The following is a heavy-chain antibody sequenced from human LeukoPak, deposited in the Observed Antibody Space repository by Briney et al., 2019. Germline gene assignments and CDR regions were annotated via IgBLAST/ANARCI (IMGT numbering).Heavy chain of an antibody. V-gene: IGHV3-23*01. CDR3: AKGPRSSWSLNWFDP. CDR2: ISGSGGST. Sequence: PGGSLRLSCAASGFTFSDYYMSWIRQAPGKGLEWVSAISGSGGSTYYADSVKGRFTISRDNSKNTLYLQMNSLRAEDTAVYYCAKGPRSSWSLNWFDPWGQGTLVTVSS. J-gene: IGHJ5*02. D-gene: IGHD6-13*01. CDR1: GFTFSDYY.